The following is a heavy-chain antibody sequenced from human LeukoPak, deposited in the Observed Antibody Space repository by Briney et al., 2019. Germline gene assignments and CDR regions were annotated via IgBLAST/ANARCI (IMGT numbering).Heavy chain of an antibody. CDR1: GFTFSSYA. CDR3: ARDPNPRNSVVTTAIGVEMDY. CDR2: ISYDGSNK. V-gene: IGHV3-30-3*01. J-gene: IGHJ4*02. D-gene: IGHD4-23*01. Sequence: PGRSLRLSCAASGFTFSSYAMHWVRQAPGKGLEWVAVISYDGSNKYYADSVKGRFTISRDNSKNTLYLQMNSLRAEDTAVYYCARDPNPRNSVVTTAIGVEMDYWGQGTLVTVSS.